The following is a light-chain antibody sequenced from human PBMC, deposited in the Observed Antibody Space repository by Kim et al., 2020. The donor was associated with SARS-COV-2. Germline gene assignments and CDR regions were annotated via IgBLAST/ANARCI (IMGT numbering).Light chain of an antibody. CDR1: QTINKNY. CDR3: HQYGSSPKT. CDR2: SAS. V-gene: IGKV3-20*01. Sequence: EIVLTQSPGTLSLSPGERATLSCRASQTINKNYLAWYQQKPGQAPRLLIYSASSMATGIPDRFSGSGSGADFALTISRLEPEDFAVYYCHQYGSSPKTFGQGTKVDIK. J-gene: IGKJ1*01.